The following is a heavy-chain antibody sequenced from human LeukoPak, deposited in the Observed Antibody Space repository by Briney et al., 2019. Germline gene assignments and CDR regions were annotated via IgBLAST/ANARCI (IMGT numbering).Heavy chain of an antibody. J-gene: IGHJ6*02. V-gene: IGHV5-51*01. CDR3: ARHPLDYYDSSGYMGLRNGYYYGMDV. CDR2: IYPGDSDT. D-gene: IGHD3-22*01. CDR1: GYSFTSYW. Sequence: GESLKISCKGSGYSFTSYWIGWVRQMPGKGLEWMGIIYPGDSDTRYSPSFQGQVTISADKSISTAYLQWSSLKASDTAMYYCARHPLDYYDSSGYMGLRNGYYYGMDVWGQGTTVTVSS.